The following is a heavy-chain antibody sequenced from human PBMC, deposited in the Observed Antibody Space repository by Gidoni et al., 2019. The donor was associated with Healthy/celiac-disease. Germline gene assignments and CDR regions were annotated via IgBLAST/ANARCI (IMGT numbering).Heavy chain of an antibody. D-gene: IGHD3-16*01. CDR1: GGPISSGGYY. J-gene: IGHJ4*02. CDR2: IYYSGST. CDR3: ASTMARELRWGRPLEYYFDY. Sequence: QVQLPESGPGLVKPSQTLSLTCTVSGGPISSGGYYWRWIRQHPGKSLEWIGYIYYSGSTYYNPSLKSRVTISVDTSKNQFSLKLSSVTAADTAVYYCASTMARELRWGRPLEYYFDYWGQGTLVTVSS. V-gene: IGHV4-31*03.